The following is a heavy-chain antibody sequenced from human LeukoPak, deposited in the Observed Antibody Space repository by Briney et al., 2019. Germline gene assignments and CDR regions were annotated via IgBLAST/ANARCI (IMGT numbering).Heavy chain of an antibody. J-gene: IGHJ4*02. D-gene: IGHD6-13*01. CDR2: INHSGST. Sequence: SETLSLTCAVYGGSFSGYYWSWIRQPPGKGLEWIGEINHSGSTNYNPSLKSRVTISVDTSKNQFSLKLSSVTAADTAVYYCARRRLGYPYYFDYWGQGTLVTVSS. CDR1: GGSFSGYY. V-gene: IGHV4-34*01. CDR3: ARRRLGYPYYFDY.